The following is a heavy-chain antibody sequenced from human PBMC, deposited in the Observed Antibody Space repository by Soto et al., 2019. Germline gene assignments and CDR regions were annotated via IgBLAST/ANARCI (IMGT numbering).Heavy chain of an antibody. CDR2: INHSGST. V-gene: IGHV4-34*01. CDR3: ARGLVAVAGLYYYYYYGMDV. Sequence: SETLSLTCAVYGGSFSGYYWSWIRQPPGKGLEWIGEINHSGSTNYNPSLKSRVTISVDTSKNQFSLKLSSVTAAATAVYYCARGLVAVAGLYYYYYYGMDVWGQGTTVTVSS. CDR1: GGSFSGYY. D-gene: IGHD6-19*01. J-gene: IGHJ6*02.